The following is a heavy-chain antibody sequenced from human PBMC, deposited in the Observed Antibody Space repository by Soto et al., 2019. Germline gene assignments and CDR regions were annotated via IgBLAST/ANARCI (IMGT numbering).Heavy chain of an antibody. Sequence: QVQLVQSGAEVKKPGASVKVSCKASGYTFPNQGLHWVRQAPGHRLEWMGWINVGNGVTKYSQKFLGRVSISRDTSASTGYMELSSLTYEDTAVYYCARDPLWFGELSSFDYWGQGTLVTVSS. D-gene: IGHD3-10*01. CDR3: ARDPLWFGELSSFDY. J-gene: IGHJ4*02. V-gene: IGHV1-3*01. CDR2: INVGNGVT. CDR1: GYTFPNQG.